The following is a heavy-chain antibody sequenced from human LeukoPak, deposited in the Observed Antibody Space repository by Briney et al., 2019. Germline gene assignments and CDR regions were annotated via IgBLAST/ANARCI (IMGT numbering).Heavy chain of an antibody. CDR1: GYTFTSYY. V-gene: IGHV1-24*01. J-gene: IGHJ6*02. CDR2: FDPEDGET. CDR3: ATDTQWLRTQYYYYGMDV. D-gene: IGHD5-12*01. Sequence: ASVKVSCKASGYTFTSYYMHWVRQAPGQGLEWMGGFDPEDGETIYAQKFQGRVTMTEDTSTDTAYMELSSLRSEDTAVYYCATDTQWLRTQYYYYGMDVWGQGTTVTVSS.